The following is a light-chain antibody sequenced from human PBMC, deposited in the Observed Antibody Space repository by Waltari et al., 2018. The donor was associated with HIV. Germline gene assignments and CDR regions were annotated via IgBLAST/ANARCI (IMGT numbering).Light chain of an antibody. V-gene: IGLV1-40*01. CDR3: QSYDGSLGGYV. CDR2: GHT. CDR1: ISNIGAGYD. Sequence: SVLTQPPSVSGAPGQRVTISCTGTISNIGAGYDVHWYQQLPGTAPKLLIDGHTNRPSGVPDRVSGSKSGTSASLAITGLQAEDEADYYCQSYDGSLGGYVFGTGTAVTVL. J-gene: IGLJ1*01.